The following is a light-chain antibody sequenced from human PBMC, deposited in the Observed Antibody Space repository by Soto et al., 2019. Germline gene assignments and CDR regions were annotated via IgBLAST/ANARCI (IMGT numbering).Light chain of an antibody. V-gene: IGKV3-20*01. Sequence: EIVLTQSPGTLSLSPGERATLSCRASQTIRSNFLTWYQQKPGQAPRLLIYGASTRAAGIPDRFSGSGSGTDFTLTISRLEPEDFAVYYCQHYDNSSGYTFGQGTKLEIK. CDR2: GAS. CDR1: QTIRSNF. J-gene: IGKJ2*01. CDR3: QHYDNSSGYT.